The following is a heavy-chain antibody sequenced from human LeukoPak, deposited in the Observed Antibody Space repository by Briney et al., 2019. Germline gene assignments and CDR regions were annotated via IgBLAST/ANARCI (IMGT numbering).Heavy chain of an antibody. Sequence: PGGSLRLSCAASEFTFSSYGMHWVRKAPAKGLGWVEIIWYDGSNEYYADSVKGRFAIARDNSKNTVYLQMNSLRVEDTAVYYCARGGSGSYLYYFDYWGQGTLVTVSS. J-gene: IGHJ4*02. CDR3: ARGGSGSYLYYFDY. V-gene: IGHV3-33*01. CDR2: IWYDGSNE. CDR1: EFTFSSYG. D-gene: IGHD3-10*01.